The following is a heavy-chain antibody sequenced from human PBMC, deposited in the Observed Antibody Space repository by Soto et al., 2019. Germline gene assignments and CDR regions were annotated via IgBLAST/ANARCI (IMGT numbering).Heavy chain of an antibody. D-gene: IGHD1-1*01. CDR2: IYPDSGGT. V-gene: IGHV1-2*04. J-gene: IGHJ4*02. CDR3: VRHETFYPGNTFDC. Sequence: ASVKVSCKASGYTFTSYYLHWVRQAPGQGLEWMGWIYPDSGGTNYAPKFRGWVTMTRDTAIRTAYMELSGLKSDDTAVYFFVRHETFYPGNTFDCWGQGVLVTVSS. CDR1: GYTFTSYY.